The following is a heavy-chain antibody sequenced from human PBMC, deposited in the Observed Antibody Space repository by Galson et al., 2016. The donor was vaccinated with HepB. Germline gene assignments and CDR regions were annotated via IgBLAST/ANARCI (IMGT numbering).Heavy chain of an antibody. CDR2: ISGYNGNT. V-gene: IGHV1-18*01. D-gene: IGHD3-10*01. CDR3: ARAVGYYGSVNWYFDL. CDR1: GYTFTSYG. J-gene: IGHJ2*01. Sequence: SVKVSCKASGYTFTSYGISWVRQAPGQGLEWMGWISGYNGNTKYAQKVQARVTMTTDKYTSTAHRELRSLRSDDTAVYYCARAVGYYGSVNWYFDLWGRGTVVTVSS.